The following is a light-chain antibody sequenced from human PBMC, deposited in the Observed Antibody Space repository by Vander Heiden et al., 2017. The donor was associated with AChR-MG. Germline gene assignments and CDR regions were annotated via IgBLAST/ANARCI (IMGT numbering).Light chain of an antibody. CDR3: ASWDDSLNGHVI. J-gene: IGLJ2*01. CDR2: VNN. Sequence: QSVLTQPASASGTPGQRVTISCSGSSSNIGSNYVYWYQQLPGTAPRLIIYVNNQRPSGVPDRFSGSKSGTSASLTISGLRSEDEADYYCASWDDSLNGHVIFGGGTKLTGL. V-gene: IGLV1-47*02. CDR1: SSNIGSNY.